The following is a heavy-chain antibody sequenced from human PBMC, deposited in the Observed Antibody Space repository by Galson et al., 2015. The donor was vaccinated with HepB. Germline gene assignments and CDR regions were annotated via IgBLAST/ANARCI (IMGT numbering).Heavy chain of an antibody. Sequence: SLRLSCAASGFTFSDVYMSWIRQAPGKGLERVSYISSSGSTISYADSVKGRFTISRDNAKNSLYLQMNSLRAEDTAVYYCARAALGWFDPWGQGTLVTVSS. CDR1: GFTFSDVY. CDR2: ISSSGSTI. J-gene: IGHJ5*02. V-gene: IGHV3-11*01. CDR3: ARAALGWFDP.